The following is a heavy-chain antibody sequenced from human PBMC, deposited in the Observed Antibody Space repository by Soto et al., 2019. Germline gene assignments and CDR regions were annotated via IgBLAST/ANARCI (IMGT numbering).Heavy chain of an antibody. CDR3: ARGFLVSGCHDYHYLLSF. V-gene: IGHV4-59*01. D-gene: IGHD4-17*01. CDR2: IYYSGST. CDR1: GGSISSYY. J-gene: IGHJ6*03. Sequence: SETLSLTCTVSGGSISSYYWSWIRQPPGKGLEWIGYIYYSGSTNYNPSLKSRVTISVDTSKNQFSLKLSSVTAADTAVYYCARGFLVSGCHDYHYLLSFWGKG.